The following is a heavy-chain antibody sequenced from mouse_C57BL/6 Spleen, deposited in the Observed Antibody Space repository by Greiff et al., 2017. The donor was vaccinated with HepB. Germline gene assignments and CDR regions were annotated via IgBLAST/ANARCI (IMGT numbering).Heavy chain of an antibody. V-gene: IGHV1-81*01. J-gene: IGHJ2*01. CDR2: IYPRSGNT. CDR1: GYTFTSYG. D-gene: IGHD1-1*01. CDR3: AKRTHYYGFDY. Sequence: VKLVESGAELARPGASVKLSCKASGYTFTSYGISWVKQRTGQGLEWIGEIYPRSGNTYYNEKFKGKATLTADKSSSTAYMELRSLTSEDSAVYFCAKRTHYYGFDYWGQGTTLTVSS.